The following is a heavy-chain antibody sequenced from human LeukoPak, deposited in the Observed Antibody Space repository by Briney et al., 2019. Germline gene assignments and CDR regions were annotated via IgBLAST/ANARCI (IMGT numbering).Heavy chain of an antibody. CDR1: GFTFSSYA. Sequence: PGRSLRLSCAASGFTFSSYAMHWVRQAPGNGLEPVAVISYDGSNKYYADSVKGRFTISRDNSKNTLYLQMNSLRAEDTAVYYCATYCSGGSCYALGAFDIWGQGTMVTVSS. CDR2: ISYDGSNK. J-gene: IGHJ3*02. V-gene: IGHV3-30-3*01. CDR3: ATYCSGGSCYALGAFDI. D-gene: IGHD2-15*01.